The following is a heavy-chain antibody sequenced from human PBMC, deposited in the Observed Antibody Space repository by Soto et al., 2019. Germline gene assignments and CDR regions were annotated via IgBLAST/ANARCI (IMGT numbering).Heavy chain of an antibody. CDR3: ASQPRDSSSWYLGYYYYGMDV. CDR1: GCSISSSSYY. Sequence: SETLSLTCTVSGCSISSSSYYWGWIRQPPGKGLEWIGSIYYSGSTYYNPSLKSRVTISVDTSKNQFSLKLSSVTAADTAVYYCASQPRDSSSWYLGYYYYGMDVWGQGTTVTVSS. J-gene: IGHJ6*02. CDR2: IYYSGST. D-gene: IGHD6-13*01. V-gene: IGHV4-39*01.